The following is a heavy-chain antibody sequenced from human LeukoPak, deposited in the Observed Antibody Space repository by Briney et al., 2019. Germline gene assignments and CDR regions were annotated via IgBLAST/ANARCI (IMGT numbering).Heavy chain of an antibody. Sequence: PGGSLRLSCAASGFTFSSYAMSWVRQAPGKGLEWVSAISGSGGSTYYADSVKGRFTISRDNSKNTLYLQMNSLRAEDTAVYYCANLPEPPPMLLGWRTIWVYRGQGTLVTVSS. CDR2: ISGSGGST. J-gene: IGHJ4*02. CDR1: GFTFSSYA. CDR3: ANLPEPPPMLLGWRTIWVY. V-gene: IGHV3-23*01. D-gene: IGHD1-14*01.